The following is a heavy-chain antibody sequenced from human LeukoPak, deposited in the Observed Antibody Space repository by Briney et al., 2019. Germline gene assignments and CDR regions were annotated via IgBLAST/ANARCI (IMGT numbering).Heavy chain of an antibody. D-gene: IGHD6-6*01. J-gene: IGHJ6*03. CDR2: VYYTGNT. CDR3: ARASSIAGRLYYYYYMDV. CDR1: GDSISYHNYY. Sequence: SETLSLTCAVSGDSISYHNYYWDWIRQPPGKGLEWIGTVYYTGNTYYNPSLKSRVTISVDTSKNQFSLKLSSVTAADTAVYYCARASSIAGRLYYYYYMDVWGKGTTVTVSS. V-gene: IGHV4-39*07.